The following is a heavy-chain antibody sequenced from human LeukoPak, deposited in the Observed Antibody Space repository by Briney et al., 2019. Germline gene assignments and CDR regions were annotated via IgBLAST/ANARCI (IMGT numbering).Heavy chain of an antibody. Sequence: SGGSLRLSCAASGFTFSSYAMSWVRQAPGKGLEWVSAISGSGDSTYYGDSVKGRFTISRDDSKNTLFLQMNSLRAEDTAVYYCAKLSLSGRSQSADYWGQGTLVTVSS. J-gene: IGHJ4*02. CDR1: GFTFSSYA. V-gene: IGHV3-23*01. CDR3: AKLSLSGRSQSADY. D-gene: IGHD3-10*01. CDR2: ISGSGDST.